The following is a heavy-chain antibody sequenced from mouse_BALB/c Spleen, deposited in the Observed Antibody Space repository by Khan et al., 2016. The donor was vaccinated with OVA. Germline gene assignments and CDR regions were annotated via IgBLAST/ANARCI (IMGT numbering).Heavy chain of an antibody. CDR3: ARGDVPWFAY. V-gene: IGHV9-2-1*01. CDR2: INTETGEP. J-gene: IGHJ3*01. CDR1: GYTFTDYS. Sequence: QIQLVQSGPELKKPGETVKISCKASGYTFTDYSMHWVKQAPGKGLKWMGWINTETGEPTYADDFKGRFALSLETSARTAYLQINNLKNEDTAKYFCARGDVPWFAYWGHGTLVTVSA.